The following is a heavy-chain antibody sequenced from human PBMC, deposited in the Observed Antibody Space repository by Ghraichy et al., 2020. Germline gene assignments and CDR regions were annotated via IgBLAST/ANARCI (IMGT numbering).Heavy chain of an antibody. CDR3: ARAGYNSGYDY. CDR2: IKEDGSVE. J-gene: IGHJ4*02. D-gene: IGHD3-22*01. Sequence: WLANIKEDGSVENYVDSVKGRFTISRDNGKNSLYLQMNSLRTEDTAVYYCARAGYNSGYDYWGQGTLVTVYS. V-gene: IGHV3-7*01.